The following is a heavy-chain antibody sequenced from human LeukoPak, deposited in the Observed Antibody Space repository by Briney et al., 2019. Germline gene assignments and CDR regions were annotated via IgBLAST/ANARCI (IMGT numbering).Heavy chain of an antibody. D-gene: IGHD1-1*01. CDR1: GGSISSYY. J-gene: IGHJ4*02. CDR2: INHSGST. CDR3: ARGWNDVDY. Sequence: SETLSLTCTVSGGSISSYYWSWIRQPPGKGLEWIGEINHSGSTNYNPSLKSRVTISVDTSKNQFSLKLSSVTAADTAVYYCARGWNDVDYWGQGTLVTVSS. V-gene: IGHV4-34*01.